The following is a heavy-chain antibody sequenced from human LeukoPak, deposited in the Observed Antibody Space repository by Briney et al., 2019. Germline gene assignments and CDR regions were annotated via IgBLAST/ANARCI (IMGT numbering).Heavy chain of an antibody. V-gene: IGHV3-30-3*01. CDR1: GFTFSSYA. Sequence: GRSLRLSCAASGFTFSSYAMHWVRQAPGKGLEWVAVISYDGSNKYYADSVKGRFTISRDNFKNTLYLQMNSLRAEDTAVYYCARDRRSSTSRHDYWGQGTLVTVSS. CDR2: ISYDGSNK. CDR3: ARDRRSSTSRHDY. D-gene: IGHD2-2*01. J-gene: IGHJ4*02.